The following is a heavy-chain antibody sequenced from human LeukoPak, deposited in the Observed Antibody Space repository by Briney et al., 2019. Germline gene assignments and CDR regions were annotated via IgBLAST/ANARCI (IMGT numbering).Heavy chain of an antibody. J-gene: IGHJ4*02. CDR1: GFTFSSYS. CDR3: VRDRGPYYFDSSGSYYFDL. V-gene: IGHV3-48*04. CDR2: ISSSSSTI. D-gene: IGHD3-22*01. Sequence: PGGSLRLSCAASGFTFSSYSMNWVRQAPGKGLEWISDISSSSSTIYYADSVKGRFTISRDNAKNSLYLQMNSLRAEDTAVYCCVRDRGPYYFDSSGSYYFDLWGQGTLVTVSP.